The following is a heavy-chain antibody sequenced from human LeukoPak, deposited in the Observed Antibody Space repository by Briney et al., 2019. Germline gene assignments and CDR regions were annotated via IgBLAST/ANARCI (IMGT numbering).Heavy chain of an antibody. V-gene: IGHV3-30-3*01. Sequence: GGSLRLSCTASGFTFSSYALHWVRQAPGKGLEWVALISYDGANTYYADSMKGRFTISRENFKNTLYLQMSSLRAEDTAVYYCVRDDGDDYLWGSHWAFDFWGQGAMVTVSS. CDR1: GFTFSSYA. D-gene: IGHD3-16*01. CDR3: VRDDGDDYLWGSHWAFDF. J-gene: IGHJ3*01. CDR2: ISYDGANT.